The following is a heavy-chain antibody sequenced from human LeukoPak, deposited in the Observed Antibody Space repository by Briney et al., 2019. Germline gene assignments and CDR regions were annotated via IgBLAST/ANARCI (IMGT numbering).Heavy chain of an antibody. Sequence: PGGSPRLSCTASGFTFEDYGMSWVRQAPGKGLEWVSGINWNGRSTGYADSVKGQFTISRDNAKNSLYLQMHSLRAEDTAFYYCARALYSNSWYYFEYWGQGILVTVSS. J-gene: IGHJ4*02. CDR1: GFTFEDYG. V-gene: IGHV3-20*04. CDR2: INWNGRST. D-gene: IGHD6-13*01. CDR3: ARALYSNSWYYFEY.